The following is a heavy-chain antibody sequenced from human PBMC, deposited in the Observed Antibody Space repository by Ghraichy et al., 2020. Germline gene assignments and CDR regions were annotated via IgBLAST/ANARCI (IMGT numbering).Heavy chain of an antibody. V-gene: IGHV3-30*18. CDR1: GFIFNDYG. CDR2: ISYDGSEN. CDR3: AKVRVAGYSFGIDY. J-gene: IGHJ4*02. D-gene: IGHD5-18*01. Sequence: GGSLRLSCAASGFIFNDYGMHWVRQAPGKGLEWVAVISYDGSENYYADAVKGRFTISADNSKKTLHLQMNSLRPEDTAVYYCAKVRVAGYSFGIDYWGQGTLVTVSS.